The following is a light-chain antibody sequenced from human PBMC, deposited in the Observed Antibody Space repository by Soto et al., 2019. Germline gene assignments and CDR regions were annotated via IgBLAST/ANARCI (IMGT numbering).Light chain of an antibody. CDR3: CSYAGSSQV. CDR1: SSDVGGYDY. V-gene: IGLV2-8*01. CDR2: GVT. Sequence: QSALTQPPSASGSPGQSVTISCTGTSSDVGGYDYVSWYQQHPGKAPKLMIYGVTKRPSGVPDRFSGSKSGNTASLTISGFQAEDAADYYCCSYAGSSQVFGIGTKLTVL. J-gene: IGLJ1*01.